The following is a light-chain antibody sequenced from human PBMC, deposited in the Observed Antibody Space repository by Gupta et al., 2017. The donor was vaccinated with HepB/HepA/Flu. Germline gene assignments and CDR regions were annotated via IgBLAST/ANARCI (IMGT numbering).Light chain of an antibody. CDR2: SAS. CDR3: QQFGSSLWT. V-gene: IGKV3-20*01. Sequence: EIVLTQSPGTLSLPPGARATLSCRASQSVSSTFLAWYQQKPGQAPRLLIYSASSRATGIPDRFSGSGSGTDFTLTISRLEPEDFAVYYCQQFGSSLWTFGQGTMVEIK. J-gene: IGKJ1*01. CDR1: QSVSSTF.